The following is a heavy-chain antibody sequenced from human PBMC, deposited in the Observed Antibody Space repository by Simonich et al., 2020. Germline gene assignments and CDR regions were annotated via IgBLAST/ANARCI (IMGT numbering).Heavy chain of an antibody. CDR2: IKQDGSEK. D-gene: IGHD7-27*01. J-gene: IGHJ6*03. CDR1: GFTFSSYG. CDR3: ARDGLGTAYYYYMDV. Sequence: EVQLVESGGGLVQPGGSRRLSLAASGFTFSSYGVSGVGQAPGKGREWVATIKQDGSEKYYVDSVKGRFTISRDNAKNSLYLQMNSLRAEDTAVYYCARDGLGTAYYYYMDVWGKGTTVTVSS. V-gene: IGHV3-7*01.